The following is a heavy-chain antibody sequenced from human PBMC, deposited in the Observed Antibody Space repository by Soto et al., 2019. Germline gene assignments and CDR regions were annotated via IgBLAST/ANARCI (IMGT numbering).Heavy chain of an antibody. J-gene: IGHJ4*02. V-gene: IGHV4-39*02. CDR3: AREGGGYCSGGSCQVDY. CDR2: IYYRGNT. Sequence: QLQLQESGPGLVKPSETLSLTCTVSGGSISSSSYYWGWTRQPPGKGLEWIVSIYYRGNTYYNPSLQSRVPISVDTSKNQFSLKLSSVTAADTAVYYCAREGGGYCSGGSCQVDYWGQGTLVTVSS. D-gene: IGHD2-15*01. CDR1: GGSISSSSYY.